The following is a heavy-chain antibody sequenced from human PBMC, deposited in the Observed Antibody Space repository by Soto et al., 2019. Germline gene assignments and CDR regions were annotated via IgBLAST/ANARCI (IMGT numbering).Heavy chain of an antibody. CDR1: GGSLSSGVYS. CDR3: ARAAYYYDSSGYPPGFQH. D-gene: IGHD3-22*01. Sequence: PSETMSLTCAVSGGSLSSGVYSWSWIRQPPGKGLEWIGYIYHSGSTYYNPSLKSRVTISVDRSKNQFSLKLSSVTAADTAVYYCARAAYYYDSSGYPPGFQHWGQGTLVTVSS. CDR2: IYHSGST. J-gene: IGHJ1*01. V-gene: IGHV4-30-2*01.